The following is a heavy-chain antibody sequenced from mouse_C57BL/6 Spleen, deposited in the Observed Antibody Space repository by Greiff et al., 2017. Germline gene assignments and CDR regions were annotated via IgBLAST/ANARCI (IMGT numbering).Heavy chain of an antibody. CDR2: ILPGSGST. J-gene: IGHJ4*01. Sequence: VKLMESGAELMKPGASVKLSCKASGYTFTGYWIEWVKQRPGHGLEWIGEILPGSGSTNYTEKLKGKATFTADTSSNTAYMQLSSLTTEDSAIYYCARGGYGNPYAMDYWGQGTSVTVSS. V-gene: IGHV1-9*01. CDR3: ARGGYGNPYAMDY. D-gene: IGHD2-1*01. CDR1: GYTFTGYW.